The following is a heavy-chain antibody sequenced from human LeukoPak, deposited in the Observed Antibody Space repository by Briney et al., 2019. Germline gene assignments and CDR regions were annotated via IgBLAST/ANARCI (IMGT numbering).Heavy chain of an antibody. CDR1: GYSISSGYY. J-gene: IGHJ5*02. D-gene: IGHD1-26*01. CDR3: ARVVGAKDWFDP. V-gene: IGHV4-38-2*01. CDR2: IYHSGST. Sequence: SETLSLTCAVSGYSISSGYYWGWIRQPPGKGLEWIGSIYHSGSTYYNPSLKSRVTISVYTSKNQFSLKLSSVTAADTAVYYCARVVGAKDWFDPWGQGTLVTVSS.